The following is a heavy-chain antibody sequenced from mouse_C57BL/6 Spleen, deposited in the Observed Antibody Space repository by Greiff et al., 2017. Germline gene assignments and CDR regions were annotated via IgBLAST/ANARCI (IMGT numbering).Heavy chain of an antibody. CDR2: IYPSDSET. Sequence: QVQLQQPGAELVRPGSSVKLSCKASGYTFTSYWMDWVKQRPGQGLEWIGNIYPSDSETHYNQKFKDKATLTVDKSSSTACMQLSSLTSEDSAVYYGARFGRGGDYWGQGTTLTVSS. CDR3: ARFGRGGDY. V-gene: IGHV1-61*01. CDR1: GYTFTSYW. J-gene: IGHJ2*01. D-gene: IGHD6-1*01.